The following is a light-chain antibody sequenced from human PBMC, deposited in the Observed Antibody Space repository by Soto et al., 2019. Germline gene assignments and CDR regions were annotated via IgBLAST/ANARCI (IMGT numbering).Light chain of an antibody. Sequence: DIQMTQSPSSLSASVGDRVIITCRASQSIRTYLNWYQQKPGKAPYLLIYSASTLQSGVPSRFSGSGSGTDLTRIINSLQPEDFATYYCQHFDNVPRTFGQGTKVEI. CDR1: QSIRTY. CDR3: QHFDNVPRT. V-gene: IGKV1-39*01. CDR2: SAS. J-gene: IGKJ1*01.